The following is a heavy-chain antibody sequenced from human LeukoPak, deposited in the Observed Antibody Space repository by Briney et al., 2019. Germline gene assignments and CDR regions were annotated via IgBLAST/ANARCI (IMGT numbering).Heavy chain of an antibody. CDR3: ARHGAAMAYDYMDV. V-gene: IGHV4-39*01. J-gene: IGHJ6*03. D-gene: IGHD5-18*01. CDR1: GGSISSSSYY. Sequence: PSETLSLTCTASGGSISSSSYYWGWIRQPPGKGLEWIGSIYYSGSTYYNPSLKSRVTISVDTSKNQFSLKLSSVTAADTAVYYCARHGAAMAYDYMDVWGKGTTVTVSS. CDR2: IYYSGST.